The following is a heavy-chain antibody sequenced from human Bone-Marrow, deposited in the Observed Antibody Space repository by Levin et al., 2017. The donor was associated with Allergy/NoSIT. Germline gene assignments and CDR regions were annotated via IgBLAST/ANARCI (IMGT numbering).Heavy chain of an antibody. CDR1: GYSFTSYW. J-gene: IGHJ4*02. V-gene: IGHV5-51*01. Sequence: GESLKISCKGSGYSFTSYWIGWVRQMPGKGLEWMGIIYPGDSDTRYSPSFQGQVTISADKSISTAYLQWSSLKASDTAMYYCARHRGGRFRPIGNRLLTGYYPIDYWGQGTLVTVSS. D-gene: IGHD3-9*01. CDR3: ARHRGGRFRPIGNRLLTGYYPIDY. CDR2: IYPGDSDT.